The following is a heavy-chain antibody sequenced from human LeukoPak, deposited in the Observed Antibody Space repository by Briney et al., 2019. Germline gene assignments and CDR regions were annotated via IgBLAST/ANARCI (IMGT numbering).Heavy chain of an antibody. CDR2: ISWNSGNI. Sequence: GGSLRLSCAASGFTFGDYAMHWVRQAPGKGLEWVSSISWNSGNIGYADSVKGRFTISRDNAKNSLYLQMNSLRAEDTALYYCAKDSGYSHPSEVDCWGQGALVTVSS. CDR1: GFTFGDYA. D-gene: IGHD5-18*01. CDR3: AKDSGYSHPSEVDC. V-gene: IGHV3-9*01. J-gene: IGHJ4*02.